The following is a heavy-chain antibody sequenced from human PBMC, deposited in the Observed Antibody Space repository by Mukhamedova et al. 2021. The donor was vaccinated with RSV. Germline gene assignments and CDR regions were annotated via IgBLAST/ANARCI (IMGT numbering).Heavy chain of an antibody. Sequence: GSTNYNPSLKSRVTISVDTSKNQFSLKLSSVTAADTAAYYCARYTPAKTGPTFDYWGQGNLVTVSP. CDR3: ARYTPAKTGPTFDY. J-gene: IGHJ4*02. CDR2: GST. V-gene: IGHV4-59*12. D-gene: IGHD7-27*01.